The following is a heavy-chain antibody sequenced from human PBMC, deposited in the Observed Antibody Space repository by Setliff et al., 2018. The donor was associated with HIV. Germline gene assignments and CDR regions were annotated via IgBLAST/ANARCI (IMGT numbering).Heavy chain of an antibody. CDR2: IRYDGSKK. Sequence: VGSLRLSCEMSSFIFKDYGMNWVRQAPGKGLEWVAFIRYDGSKKYHADSVKGRFTISRDNYKNTLYLKMNSLRSEDTAVYYCAKGDYYDTTYDAFDIWGQGTMVTVSS. CDR3: AKGDYYDTTYDAFDI. CDR1: SFIFKDYG. V-gene: IGHV3-30*02. J-gene: IGHJ3*02. D-gene: IGHD3-22*01.